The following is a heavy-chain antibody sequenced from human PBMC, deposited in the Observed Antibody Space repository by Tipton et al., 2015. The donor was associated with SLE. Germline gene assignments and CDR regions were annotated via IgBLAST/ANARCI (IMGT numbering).Heavy chain of an antibody. J-gene: IGHJ5*02. V-gene: IGHV1-2*02. CDR3: ATISRRSSSNFT. D-gene: IGHD6-6*01. Sequence: QSGAEVKKPGASLTVSCKLSGHTFTGDHVHWVRQAPGQGLEWMAWINLYTDTANYAQKFQGRVTMTRDTSITAAFMELSRLTSDDTAVYYCATISRRSSSNFTWGQGTLVTVSS. CDR2: INLYTDTA. CDR1: GHTFTGDH.